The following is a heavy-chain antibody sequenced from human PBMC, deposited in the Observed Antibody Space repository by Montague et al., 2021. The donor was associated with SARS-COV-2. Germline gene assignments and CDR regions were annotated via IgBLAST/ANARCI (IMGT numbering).Heavy chain of an antibody. D-gene: IGHD3-3*01. J-gene: IGHJ4*02. Sequence: SETLSLTCTVSGGSISSSSYYWGWIRQPPGKGLEWIGSIDYSGRIYYNPSLKSRVTISVDTSKNQFSLKLSSVTAADTAVYFCARHGVWSSHMCPPGWWGQGTVVTVSS. CDR1: GGSISSSSYY. V-gene: IGHV4-39*01. CDR2: IDYSGRI. CDR3: ARHGVWSSHMCPPGW.